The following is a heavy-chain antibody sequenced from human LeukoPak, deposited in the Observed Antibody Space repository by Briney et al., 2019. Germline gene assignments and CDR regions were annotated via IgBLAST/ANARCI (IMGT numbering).Heavy chain of an antibody. J-gene: IGHJ4*02. Sequence: GGSLRLSCAASGFTFSSYAMNWVRQAPGKGLEWVSGISGSGGSTYYADSVKGRFTISRDNSKNTLYLQMNSLRAEDTAVYYCAKGRSGYHEFDYWGQGTLVTVSS. CDR3: AKGRSGYHEFDY. V-gene: IGHV3-23*01. CDR2: ISGSGGST. D-gene: IGHD3-9*01. CDR1: GFTFSSYA.